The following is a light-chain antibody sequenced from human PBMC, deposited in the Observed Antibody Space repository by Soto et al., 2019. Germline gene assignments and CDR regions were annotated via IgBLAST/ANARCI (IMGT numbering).Light chain of an antibody. J-gene: IGKJ2*01. Sequence: VLTQSPGTLSLSPGERATLSCRASQSVTNNYLSWYQQKPGQAPRLLIYGASSRATGIPDRFSGSGSGTDFTLIISRLEPEDFAVYYCQQYGGSPLYTFGQGTKLEFK. CDR2: GAS. V-gene: IGKV3-20*01. CDR3: QQYGGSPLYT. CDR1: QSVTNNY.